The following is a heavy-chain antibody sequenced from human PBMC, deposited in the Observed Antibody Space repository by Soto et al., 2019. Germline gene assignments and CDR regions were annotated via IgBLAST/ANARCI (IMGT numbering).Heavy chain of an antibody. CDR2: IKQDGSEK. D-gene: IGHD3-22*01. V-gene: IGHV3-7*01. CDR3: TRGFTYCYDSSGYYYDAFDI. J-gene: IGHJ3*02. Sequence: LRLSCAASGFTSSSYWMSWVRQAPGKGLEWVANIKQDGSEKYYVDSVKGRFTISRDNAKKSLYLQMNSLRAEDTAVYYCTRGFTYCYDSSGYYYDAFDIWGQGTMVTVSS. CDR1: GFTSSSYW.